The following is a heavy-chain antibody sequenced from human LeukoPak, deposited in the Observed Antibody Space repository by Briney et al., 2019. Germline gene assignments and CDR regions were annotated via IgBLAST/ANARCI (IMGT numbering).Heavy chain of an antibody. CDR1: GFTVSSNY. CDR3: ARTYGDYVYILGY. V-gene: IGHV3-53*01. Sequence: GGSLRLSCAASGFTVSSNYMSWVRQAPGQGLEWVSVIYSGGSTYYADSVKGRFTISRDISKNTVYLQMNSLRAEDTAVYYCARTYGDYVYILGYWGQGTLVTVSP. D-gene: IGHD4-17*01. J-gene: IGHJ4*02. CDR2: IYSGGST.